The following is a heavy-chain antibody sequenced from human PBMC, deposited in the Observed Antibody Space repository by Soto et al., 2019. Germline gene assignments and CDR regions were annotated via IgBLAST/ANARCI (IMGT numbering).Heavy chain of an antibody. CDR2: IYYSGIT. CDR3: ARDLGKYPMDV. D-gene: IGHD3-10*01. J-gene: IGHJ6*02. V-gene: IGHV4-31*03. Sequence: SSETLSLTCTVSGGSISSGGSGGYYWSWIRQYPGKGLEWIGYIYYSGITYYNPSLKSRVTISLDTSKNQFSLKLSSVTAADTAVYYCARDLGKYPMDVWGQGTTVTVSS. CDR1: GGSISSGGSGGYY.